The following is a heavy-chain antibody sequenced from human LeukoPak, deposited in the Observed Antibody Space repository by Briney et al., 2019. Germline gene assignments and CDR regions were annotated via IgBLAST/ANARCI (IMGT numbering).Heavy chain of an antibody. Sequence: GSLRLSCAASGFTFSDYYMSWIRQAPGKGLEWVSYISSSGSTIYYADSVKGRFTISRDNAKNSLYLQMNSLRAEDTAVYYCARDLLRLGELSLFDYWGQGTLVTVSS. D-gene: IGHD3-16*02. CDR3: ARDLLRLGELSLFDY. V-gene: IGHV3-11*01. CDR2: ISSSGSTI. CDR1: GFTFSDYY. J-gene: IGHJ4*02.